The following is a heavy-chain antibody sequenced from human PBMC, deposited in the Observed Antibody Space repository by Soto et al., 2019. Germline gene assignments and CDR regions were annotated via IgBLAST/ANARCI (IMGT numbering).Heavy chain of an antibody. J-gene: IGHJ4*02. CDR1: GGSFSGYY. D-gene: IGHD2-8*02. CDR2: INHSGST. Sequence: PSESLSLTCAVYGGSFSGYYWTWIRQPPGTGLEWIGEINHSGSTNYNPSLKSRVTISVDTSKNQFSLKLTSVTAADTAVYYCARDKITGLFDYWGQGTLVT. V-gene: IGHV4-34*01. CDR3: ARDKITGLFDY.